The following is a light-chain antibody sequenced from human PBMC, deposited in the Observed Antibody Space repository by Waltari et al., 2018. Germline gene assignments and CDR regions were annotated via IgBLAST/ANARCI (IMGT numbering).Light chain of an antibody. J-gene: IGLJ2*01. Sequence: SSELTQDPAVSVALGQTVRIQCQGDSLRRYYASWYQQRPGQAPILVLYGQNNRPSGIPDRFSGSISGNTASLTITGAQAEDEADYYCHSRDTSSTRVFGGGTRLTV. V-gene: IGLV3-19*01. CDR2: GQN. CDR1: SLRRYY. CDR3: HSRDTSSTRV.